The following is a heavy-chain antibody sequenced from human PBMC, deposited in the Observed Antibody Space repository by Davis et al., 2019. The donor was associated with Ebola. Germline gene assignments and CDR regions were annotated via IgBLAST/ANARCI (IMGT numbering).Heavy chain of an antibody. CDR3: ARGRARYFDY. J-gene: IGHJ4*02. Sequence: ASVKVSCKASGYTFTSYGISWVRQAPGQGLEWMGWINPNSGGTNYAQKFQGRVTMTRDTSISTAYMELSRLRSDDTAVYYCARGRARYFDYWGQETLVTVSS. CDR1: GYTFTSYG. V-gene: IGHV1-2*02. D-gene: IGHD6-6*01. CDR2: INPNSGGT.